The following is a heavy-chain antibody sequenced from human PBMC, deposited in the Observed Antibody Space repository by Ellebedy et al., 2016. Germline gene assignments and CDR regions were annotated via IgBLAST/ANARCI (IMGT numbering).Heavy chain of an antibody. CDR1: GGSISSSYHY. V-gene: IGHV4-31*03. Sequence: SETLSLTXSVYGGSISSSYHYWSWIRQHPGKGLEWIGYIHSRGTTYYNPSLKSRVTISIDTSENQFSLELNSVTAADTAVYYCARGSGNTLFGVVIKNDYWGQGTLVTVSS. J-gene: IGHJ4*02. D-gene: IGHD3-3*01. CDR3: ARGSGNTLFGVVIKNDY. CDR2: IHSRGTT.